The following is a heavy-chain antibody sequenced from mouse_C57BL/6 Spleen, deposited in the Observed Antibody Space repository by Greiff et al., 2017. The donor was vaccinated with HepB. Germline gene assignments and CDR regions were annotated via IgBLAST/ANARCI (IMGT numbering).Heavy chain of an antibody. J-gene: IGHJ3*01. CDR2: IDPSDSET. V-gene: IGHV1-52*01. CDR3: ARWDYGSSSAWFAY. Sequence: VQLQQPGAELVRPGSSVKLSCKASGYTFTSYWMHWVKQRPIQGLEWIGNIDPSDSETHYNQKFKDKATLTVDKSSSTAYMQLSSLTSEDSAVYYCARWDYGSSSAWFAYWGQGTLVTVSA. CDR1: GYTFTSYW. D-gene: IGHD1-1*01.